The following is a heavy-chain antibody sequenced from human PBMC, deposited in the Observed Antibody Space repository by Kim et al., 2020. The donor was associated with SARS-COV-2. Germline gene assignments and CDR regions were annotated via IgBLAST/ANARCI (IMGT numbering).Heavy chain of an antibody. CDR2: IYYSGST. D-gene: IGHD3-16*01. CDR1: GGSISSGDYY. Sequence: SETLSLTCTVSGGSISSGDYYWSWIRQPPGKGLEWIGYIYYSGSTYYNPSLKSRVTISVDTSKNQFSLKLSSVTAADTAVYYCAREGPGGAFDIWGQGTMVTVSS. V-gene: IGHV4-30-4*01. J-gene: IGHJ3*02. CDR3: AREGPGGAFDI.